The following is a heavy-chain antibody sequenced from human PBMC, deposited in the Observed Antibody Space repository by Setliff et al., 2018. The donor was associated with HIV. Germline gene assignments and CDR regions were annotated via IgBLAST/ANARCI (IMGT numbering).Heavy chain of an antibody. Sequence: SETLSLTCTVSGGSISSGAYYWTWIRQHPGKGLEWIGYIDYSGSTYYNPSLKSRVNISVDTSKNQFSLKLSSVTAADTAVYYCARVPPLKAFGGVISLYYFDYWGQGTLVTVSS. J-gene: IGHJ4*02. V-gene: IGHV4-31*03. CDR2: IDYSGST. D-gene: IGHD3-16*02. CDR3: ARVPPLKAFGGVISLYYFDY. CDR1: GGSISSGAYY.